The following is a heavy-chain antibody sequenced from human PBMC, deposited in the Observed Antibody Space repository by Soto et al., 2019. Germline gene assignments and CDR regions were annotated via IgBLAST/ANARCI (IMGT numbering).Heavy chain of an antibody. CDR2: IRVNNGDT. CDR3: ATIAVAGTSLDY. Sequence: ASVKVSCKASGYTFTNSGFSWVRQAPGQGLEWVGWIRVNNGDTHYAQKLQGRVTMTEDTSTDTAYMELSSLRSEDTAVYYCATIAVAGTSLDYWGQGTLVTVSS. CDR1: GYTFTNSG. D-gene: IGHD6-19*01. V-gene: IGHV1-18*01. J-gene: IGHJ4*02.